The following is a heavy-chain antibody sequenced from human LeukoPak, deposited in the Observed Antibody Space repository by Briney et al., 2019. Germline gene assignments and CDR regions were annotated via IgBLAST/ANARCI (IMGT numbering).Heavy chain of an antibody. CDR1: VYTLTELS. Sequence: ASVKVSCKVSVYTLTELSMNWVRQAPGKGLEWMGGFDPEDGETIYAQKFQGRVTMTEDTSTDTAYMELSSLRSEDTAVYYCATVSLTGTDAFDIWGQGTMVTVSS. CDR3: ATVSLTGTDAFDI. V-gene: IGHV1-24*01. CDR2: FDPEDGET. D-gene: IGHD3-9*01. J-gene: IGHJ3*02.